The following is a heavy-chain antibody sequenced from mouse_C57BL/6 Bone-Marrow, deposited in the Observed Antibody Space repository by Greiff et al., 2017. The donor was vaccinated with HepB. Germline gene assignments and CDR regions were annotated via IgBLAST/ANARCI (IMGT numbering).Heavy chain of an antibody. CDR1: GFTFSNYW. CDR2: IRLKSDNYAT. J-gene: IGHJ3*01. V-gene: IGHV6-3*01. Sequence: DVKLVESGGGLVQPGGSMKLSCVASGFTFSNYWMNWVRQSPEKGLEWVAQIRLKSDNYATHYAESVKGRFTISRDDSTSSVYLQMNNLRAEDTGIYYCTEFISNAYWGQGTLVTVSA. CDR3: TEFISNAY. D-gene: IGHD1-1*01.